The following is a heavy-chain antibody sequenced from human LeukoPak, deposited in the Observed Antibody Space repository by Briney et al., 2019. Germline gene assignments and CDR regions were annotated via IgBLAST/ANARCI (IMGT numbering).Heavy chain of an antibody. J-gene: IGHJ4*02. CDR2: ISGRSSRM. CDR3: GRAFPPLRVSSAGDF. D-gene: IGHD2-8*01. CDR1: GFTFSDYD. Sequence: GESLRLSCSASGFTFSDYDMNWVRQAPGKGLEWISSISGRSSRMYYGDSVKGRFSISRDNAKNSLYLQMNSLGVEDTAVYYCGRAFPPLRVSSAGDFWGQGVLVTVSS. V-gene: IGHV3-21*01.